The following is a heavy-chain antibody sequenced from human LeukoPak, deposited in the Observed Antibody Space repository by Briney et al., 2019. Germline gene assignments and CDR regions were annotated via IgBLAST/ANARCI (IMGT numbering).Heavy chain of an antibody. Sequence: SETLSLTCTVSGGSISSYYWSWIRQPPGKGLEWIGYIYYSGSTNYNPSLKSRVTISVDTSKNQFSLKLSSVTAADTTVYYCARNIPFDYWGQGTLVTVSS. CDR1: GGSISSYY. J-gene: IGHJ4*02. V-gene: IGHV4-59*01. CDR2: IYYSGST. D-gene: IGHD2/OR15-2a*01. CDR3: ARNIPFDY.